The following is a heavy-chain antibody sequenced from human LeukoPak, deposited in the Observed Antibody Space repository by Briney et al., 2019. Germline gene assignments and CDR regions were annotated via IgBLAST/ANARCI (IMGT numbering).Heavy chain of an antibody. Sequence: PGGSLRLSCAASGFTFNRYWMHWVRQASGKGLVWVSRINSDGNSTSYADSVKGRFTISRDNAKNTLYLQMNSLRAEDTAVYYCARAYYDSSGRYFDYWGQGTLVTVSS. J-gene: IGHJ4*02. D-gene: IGHD3-22*01. CDR1: GFTFNRYW. V-gene: IGHV3-74*01. CDR3: ARAYYDSSGRYFDY. CDR2: INSDGNST.